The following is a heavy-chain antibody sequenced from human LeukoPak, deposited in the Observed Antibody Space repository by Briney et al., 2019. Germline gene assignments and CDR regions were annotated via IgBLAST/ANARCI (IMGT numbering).Heavy chain of an antibody. CDR2: VYYSVAT. J-gene: IGHJ4*02. D-gene: IGHD5-12*01. Sequence: SETLSLTCTVSGDSISSRTYYWGWIRQPPGKGLEWFGSVYYSVATYYTPSLKSRVTISVDTYKNQFSLKLTSVTAADTAVYYCARIYSAYDTDYWGQGTLVTVSS. V-gene: IGHV4-39*01. CDR1: GDSISSRTYY. CDR3: ARIYSAYDTDY.